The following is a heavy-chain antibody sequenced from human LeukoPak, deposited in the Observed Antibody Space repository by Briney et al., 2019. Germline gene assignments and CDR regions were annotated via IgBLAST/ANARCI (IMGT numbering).Heavy chain of an antibody. V-gene: IGHV4-30-2*01. CDR1: GGSISSGGYS. Sequence: SETLSLTCAVSGGSISSGGYSWSWIRQPPGKGLEWIGYIYHSGSTYYNPSLKSRVTISVDRSKNQFSLKLGSVTAADTAVYYCARANDFWSGYYYAFDIWGQGTMVTVSS. J-gene: IGHJ3*02. D-gene: IGHD3-3*01. CDR2: IYHSGST. CDR3: ARANDFWSGYYYAFDI.